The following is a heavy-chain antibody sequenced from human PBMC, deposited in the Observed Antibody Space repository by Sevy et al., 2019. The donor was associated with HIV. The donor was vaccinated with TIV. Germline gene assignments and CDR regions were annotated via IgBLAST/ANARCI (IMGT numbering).Heavy chain of an antibody. CDR3: ARDSTARWFDP. CDR2: ISSSSSYI. V-gene: IGHV3-21*01. Sequence: GSLRLSCAASGFTFSSYSMNWVRQAPGKGLEWVSSISSSSSYIYYADSVKGRFTISRDNAKNSLYLQMNSLRAEDTAVYYCARDSTARWFDPWGQGTLVTVSS. D-gene: IGHD4-17*01. CDR1: GFTFSSYS. J-gene: IGHJ5*02.